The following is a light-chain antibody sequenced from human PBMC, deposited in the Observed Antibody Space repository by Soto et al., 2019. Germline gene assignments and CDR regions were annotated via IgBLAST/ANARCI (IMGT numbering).Light chain of an antibody. CDR1: QDIAGY. CDR3: QQYNSYPT. Sequence: DIQLTQSPSSLSASVGYRFTITCRASQDIAGYLAWYQHKPGRAPELLIHDASSLQSGVPSRFSGSGSGTEFTLTISSLQPDDFATYYCQQYNSYPTFGQGTKVDIK. J-gene: IGKJ1*01. V-gene: IGKV1-16*01. CDR2: DAS.